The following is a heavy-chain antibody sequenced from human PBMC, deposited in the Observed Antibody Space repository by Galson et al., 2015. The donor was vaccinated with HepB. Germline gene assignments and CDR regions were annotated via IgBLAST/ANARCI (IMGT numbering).Heavy chain of an antibody. CDR1: GYTFTGFY. J-gene: IGHJ4*02. Sequence: SVKVSCKASGYTFTGFYIHWVRQAPGQGLEWMGRINPNTGGTDYEQEFQGRVTMTRDTSISTAYMELSGLSSDDTAVYFCARAVIYDYLWGSYRTLDSWGQGTLVTVSS. CDR2: INPNTGGT. V-gene: IGHV1-2*06. CDR3: ARAVIYDYLWGSYRTLDS. D-gene: IGHD3-16*02.